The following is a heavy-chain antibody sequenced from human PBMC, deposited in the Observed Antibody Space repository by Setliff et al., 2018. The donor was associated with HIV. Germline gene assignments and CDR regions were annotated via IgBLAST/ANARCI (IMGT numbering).Heavy chain of an antibody. CDR3: AREDSYCTNGVCLW. Sequence: SETLSLTCAVYGGSFSGYYWSWIRQPPGKGLEWIGEINLGGSTNYNPSLKSRVTISVDTSKNQFSLKLSSVTAADTAVYYCAREDSYCTNGVCLWWGQGTLVTVSS. CDR2: INLGGST. CDR1: GGSFSGYY. V-gene: IGHV4-34*01. D-gene: IGHD2-8*01. J-gene: IGHJ4*02.